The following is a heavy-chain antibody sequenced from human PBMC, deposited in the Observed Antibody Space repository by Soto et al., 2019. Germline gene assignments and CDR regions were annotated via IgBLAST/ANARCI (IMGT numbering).Heavy chain of an antibody. CDR3: ARVGRLGTTVGLYYYYYYMDV. J-gene: IGHJ6*03. D-gene: IGHD4-17*01. V-gene: IGHV4-34*01. Sequence: SETLSLTCAVYGGSFSGYYWSWIRQPPGKGLEWIGEINHSGSTNYNPSLKSRVTISVDTSKNQFSLKLSSVTAADTAVYYCARVGRLGTTVGLYYYYYYMDVWGKGTTVTVSS. CDR2: INHSGST. CDR1: GGSFSGYY.